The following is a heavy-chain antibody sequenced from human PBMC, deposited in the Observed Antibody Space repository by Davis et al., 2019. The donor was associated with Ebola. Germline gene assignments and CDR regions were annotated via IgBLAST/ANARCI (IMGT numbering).Heavy chain of an antibody. V-gene: IGHV4-34*01. D-gene: IGHD5-18*01. J-gene: IGHJ5*02. Sequence: SETLSLTCAVSGGSFSGYYWSWIRQPPGKGLEWIGEINHSGSTNYNPSLKSRVTISVDTSKNQFSLKLSSVTAADTAVYYCARGYSYGPYNWFDPWGQGTLVTVSS. CDR1: GGSFSGYY. CDR3: ARGYSYGPYNWFDP. CDR2: INHSGST.